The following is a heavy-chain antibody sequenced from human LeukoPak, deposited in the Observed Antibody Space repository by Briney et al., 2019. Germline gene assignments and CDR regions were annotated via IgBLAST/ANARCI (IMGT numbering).Heavy chain of an antibody. J-gene: IGHJ4*02. V-gene: IGHV4-59*01. CDR3: ARVRKISGYSLFDY. Sequence: SETLSLTCTVSGASISSYYWSWIRQSPGKGLEWIGYIYDRGSTNYNPSLKSRVTISVDTSKNQFSLKLSSVTAADTAVYYCARVRKISGYSLFDYWGQGTLVTVSS. D-gene: IGHD3-22*01. CDR2: IYDRGST. CDR1: GASISSYY.